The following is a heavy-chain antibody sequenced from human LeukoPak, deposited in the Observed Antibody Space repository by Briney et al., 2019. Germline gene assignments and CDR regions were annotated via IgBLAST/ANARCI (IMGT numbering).Heavy chain of an antibody. CDR1: GFTFSSYA. CDR2: ISGSGGST. V-gene: IGHV3-23*01. J-gene: IGHJ4*02. Sequence: GGSLRLSCAASGFTFSSYAMSWVRQAPGKGLEWVSAISGSGGSTYYADSVKGRFTISRDNSKNTLYLQMNSLRAEDTAVYYCATNSSSWYCFDYWGQGTLVTVSS. CDR3: ATNSSSWYCFDY. D-gene: IGHD6-13*01.